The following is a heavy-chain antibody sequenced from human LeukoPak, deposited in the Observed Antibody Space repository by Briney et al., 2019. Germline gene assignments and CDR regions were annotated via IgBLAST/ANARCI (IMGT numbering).Heavy chain of an antibody. Sequence: SVKVSCKASGGTFSSYAISWVRQAPGQGLEWMGGIIPIFGTANYAQKFQGRVTITADESTSTAYMELSSLRSEDTAVYYCAKSGYYSGLDFDIWGQGTMVTVSS. CDR3: AKSGYYSGLDFDI. J-gene: IGHJ3*02. CDR2: IIPIFGTA. V-gene: IGHV1-69*13. CDR1: GGTFSSYA. D-gene: IGHD3-3*01.